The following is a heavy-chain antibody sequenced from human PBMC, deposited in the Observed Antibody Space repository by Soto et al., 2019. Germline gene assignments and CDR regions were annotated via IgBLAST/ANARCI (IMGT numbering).Heavy chain of an antibody. V-gene: IGHV4-31*03. CDR1: GGSISSGGYY. CDR3: AMHNYDSSGTALDV. CDR2: IYYSGST. D-gene: IGHD3-22*01. J-gene: IGHJ6*02. Sequence: QVQLQESGPGLVKPSQTLSLTCTVSGGSISSGGYYWSWIRQHPGKGLEWIGYIYYSGSTYYNPALKSRVTISVDTSKNQLSLKLSSVTPADTAVEYCAMHNYDSSGTALDVWGQGTTVTVSS.